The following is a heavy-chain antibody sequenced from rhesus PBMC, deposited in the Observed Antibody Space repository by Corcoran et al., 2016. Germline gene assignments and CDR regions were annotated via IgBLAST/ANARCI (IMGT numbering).Heavy chain of an antibody. CDR1: GGSISSSYYY. J-gene: IGHJ4*01. Sequence: QVQLQESGPGLVKPSETLSLTCAVSGGSISSSYYYWSWIRQAPGKGLEWVGYIYFRGRPSSNPSLQSRVTISRDTSTNRFSLMLTSVTAADTAVYSCARQGGAAAEIDYWGQGVLVTVSS. CDR3: ARQGGAAAEIDY. V-gene: IGHV4-122*01. D-gene: IGHD6-31*01. CDR2: IYFRGRP.